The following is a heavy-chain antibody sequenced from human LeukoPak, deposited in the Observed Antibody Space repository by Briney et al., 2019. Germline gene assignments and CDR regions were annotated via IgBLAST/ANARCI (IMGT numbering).Heavy chain of an antibody. CDR1: GYTFTSYG. CDR2: ISAYNGNT. V-gene: IGHV1-18*01. Sequence: ASVKVSCKASGYTFTSYGISWVRQAPGQGLEWMGWISAYNGNTNYAQKLQGRVTMTTDTSTSTAYMELRSLRSEDTAVYYCARDSYYYDSSGYGGRAFDIWGQGTMVTVSS. D-gene: IGHD3-22*01. J-gene: IGHJ3*02. CDR3: ARDSYYYDSSGYGGRAFDI.